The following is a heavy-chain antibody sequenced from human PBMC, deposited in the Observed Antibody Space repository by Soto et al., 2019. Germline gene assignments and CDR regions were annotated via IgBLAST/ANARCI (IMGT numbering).Heavy chain of an antibody. J-gene: IGHJ5*02. CDR2: IDPSDSYT. Sequence: GESLKISCKGSGYSFTSYWISWVRQMPGKGLEWMGRIDPSDSYTNYSPSFQGHVTISADKSISTAYLQWSSLKASDTAMYYCARHAARRVYDILTGPPGDWFDPWGQGTLVTVS. V-gene: IGHV5-10-1*01. CDR1: GYSFTSYW. CDR3: ARHAARRVYDILTGPPGDWFDP. D-gene: IGHD3-9*01.